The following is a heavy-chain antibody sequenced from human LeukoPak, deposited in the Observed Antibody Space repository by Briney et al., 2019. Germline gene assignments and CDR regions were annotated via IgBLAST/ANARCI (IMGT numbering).Heavy chain of an antibody. CDR2: ISGSGKST. J-gene: IGHJ4*02. CDR1: GFTFSSYA. Sequence: GGSLRLSCAASGFTFSSYAMSWVRQTPGKGLEGVSAISGSGKSTYYADSVKGGFTISRDNSKNTLNLQMNSLRAEDTAVYYCAKDTGSVSYESGGYWGQGTLVTVSS. CDR3: AKDTGSVSYESGGY. V-gene: IGHV3-23*01. D-gene: IGHD1-26*01.